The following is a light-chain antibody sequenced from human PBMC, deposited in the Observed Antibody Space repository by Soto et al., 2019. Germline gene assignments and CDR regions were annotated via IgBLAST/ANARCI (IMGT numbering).Light chain of an antibody. CDR2: ADD. CDR1: SSNIGAGYG. J-gene: IGLJ3*02. V-gene: IGLV1-40*01. CDR3: QSYDTRLGGFWV. Sequence: QSVLTQPPSMSGAPGQRVTISCAASSSNIGAGYGVHWYQKLPGTAPRLLIYADDSRPSGVPDRFSGSKSGTSASLAITGVQAEDEADYYCQSYDTRLGGFWVFGGGTKLTVL.